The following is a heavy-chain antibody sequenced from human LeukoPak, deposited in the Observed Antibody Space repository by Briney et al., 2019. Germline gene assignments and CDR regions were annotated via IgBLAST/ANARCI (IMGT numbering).Heavy chain of an antibody. D-gene: IGHD4-17*01. CDR3: ASSDYGEYDLDY. Sequence: GGSLRLSCAASGFTFSSYSMNWVRQAPGKGLEWVSSISSSSSYIYYADSVKGRFTISRDNAKNSLYLQMNSLRAEDTAVYYCASSDYGEYDLDYWGQGILVTVSS. V-gene: IGHV3-21*01. CDR1: GFTFSSYS. CDR2: ISSSSSYI. J-gene: IGHJ4*02.